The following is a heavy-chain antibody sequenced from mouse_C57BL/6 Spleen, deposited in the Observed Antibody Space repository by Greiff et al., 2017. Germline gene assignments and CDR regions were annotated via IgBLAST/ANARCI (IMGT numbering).Heavy chain of an antibody. V-gene: IGHV3-4*01. CDR1: GYSITNGNHW. D-gene: IGHD2-1*01. CDR3: ARGFGNYEYWYFDV. J-gene: IGHJ1*03. CDR2: ISSSGST. Sequence: EVQLQESGPALVKPSQTVSLTCTVTGYSITNGNHWWNWIRQVSGSKLEWIGYISSSGSTDSNPSLKSRISITRDTSKNQLFLQLNSVTTEDIATYYGARGFGNYEYWYFDVWGTGTTVTVSS.